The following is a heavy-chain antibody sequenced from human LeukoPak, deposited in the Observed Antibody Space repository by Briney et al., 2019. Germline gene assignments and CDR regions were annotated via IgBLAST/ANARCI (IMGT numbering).Heavy chain of an antibody. J-gene: IGHJ4*02. CDR1: GGSISSYY. Sequence: PSETLSLTCTVSGGSISSYYWSWIRQPPGKGLEWIGYIYYSGSTNYNPSFKSRVTISVDSSKNQFSLKLSSVTAADTAVYYCASLYGSGSYYPSDYWGQGILVTVSS. CDR3: ASLYGSGSYYPSDY. D-gene: IGHD3-10*01. V-gene: IGHV4-59*12. CDR2: IYYSGST.